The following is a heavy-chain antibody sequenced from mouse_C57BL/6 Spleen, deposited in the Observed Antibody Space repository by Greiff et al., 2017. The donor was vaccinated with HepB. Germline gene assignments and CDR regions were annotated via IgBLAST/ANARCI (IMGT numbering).Heavy chain of an antibody. CDR3: ARHYYGHYYAMEY. D-gene: IGHD1-1*01. CDR2: IDPSDSYT. V-gene: IGHV1-59*01. Sequence: QVQLQQPGAELVRPGTSVKLSCKASGYTFTSYWMHWVKQRPGQGLEWIGVIDPSDSYTNYNQKFKGKATLTVDTSSSTAYMQLSSLTSEDSAVYYCARHYYGHYYAMEYWGQGTSVTVSS. J-gene: IGHJ4*01. CDR1: GYTFTSYW.